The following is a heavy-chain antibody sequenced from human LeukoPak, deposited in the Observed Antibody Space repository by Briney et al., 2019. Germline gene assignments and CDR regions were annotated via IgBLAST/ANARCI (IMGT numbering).Heavy chain of an antibody. D-gene: IGHD3-22*01. CDR2: MNPNSGNT. V-gene: IGHV1-8*03. J-gene: IGHJ4*02. CDR1: GYTFTSYD. CDR3: ARETNYYDSSGYPRAFDY. Sequence: ASVKVSCKASGYTFTSYDINWVRQATGQGLEWMGWMNPNSGNTGYAQKFQGRVTITRNTSISTAYMELSSLRSEDTAVYYCARETNYYDSSGYPRAFDYWGQGTLVTVSS.